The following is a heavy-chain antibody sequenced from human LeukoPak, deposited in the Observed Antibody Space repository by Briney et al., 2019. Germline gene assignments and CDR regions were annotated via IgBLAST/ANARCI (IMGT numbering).Heavy chain of an antibody. CDR2: IRYDGTNK. D-gene: IGHD6-19*01. V-gene: IGHV3-30*02. CDR1: GFTFSSYG. Sequence: GGSLRLSCAASGFTFSSYGMHWVRQAPGKGLEWVAFIRYDGTNKYYAESVKGRFTISRDNAKNSLYVQMNSLRAEDTAVYYCASLSGWVDYWGQGTLVTVSS. CDR3: ASLSGWVDY. J-gene: IGHJ4*02.